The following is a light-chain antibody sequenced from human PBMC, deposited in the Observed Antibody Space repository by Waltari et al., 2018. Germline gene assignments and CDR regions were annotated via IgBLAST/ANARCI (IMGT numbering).Light chain of an antibody. J-gene: IGKJ2*01. CDR2: WAS. CDR1: QSVLFSSDNKNY. Sequence: DIVMTQSPDSLTVSLGERATINCKSSQSVLFSSDNKNYLAWYQQKPGQPPKLLIYWASTRESGVPDRFSGSGSGTDFTLTISGLQAEDVAVYFCQQYYIAQYTFGQGTKLEIK. V-gene: IGKV4-1*01. CDR3: QQYYIAQYT.